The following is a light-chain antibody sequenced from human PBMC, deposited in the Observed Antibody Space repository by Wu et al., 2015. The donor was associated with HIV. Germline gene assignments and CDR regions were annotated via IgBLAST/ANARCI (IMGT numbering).Light chain of an antibody. CDR2: AAS. Sequence: IQLTQSPSSLSASVGDRVTITCRASQGITNHLAWYQQRPGKAPNLLIYAASTLHSGVPSRFVGSGYGTDFTLTIYNLQPEDFATYYCQQHKTYPRTFGQGTRVDIE. V-gene: IGKV1-9*01. CDR1: QGITNH. J-gene: IGKJ1*01. CDR3: QQHKTYPRT.